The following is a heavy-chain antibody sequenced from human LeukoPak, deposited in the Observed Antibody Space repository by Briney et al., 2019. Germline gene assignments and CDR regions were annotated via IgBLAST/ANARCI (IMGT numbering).Heavy chain of an antibody. CDR1: GFTFSGYY. D-gene: IGHD6-13*01. J-gene: IGHJ4*02. V-gene: IGHV3-11*01. CDR2: ISVGGRAI. Sequence: GGSLRLSCAASGFTFSGYYMAWIRQTPGKGMEWVSYISVGGRAIHYADSVKGRFTISRDNAKNSLYLQMNSLRAEDTAVYYCARITAAPGSGGPRGHWGQGTLVTVSS. CDR3: ARITAAPGSGGPRGH.